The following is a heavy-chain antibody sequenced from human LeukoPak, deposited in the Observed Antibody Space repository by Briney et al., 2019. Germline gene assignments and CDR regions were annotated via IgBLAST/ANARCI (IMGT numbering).Heavy chain of an antibody. Sequence: TVKVSCKASGGTFSSYAISWVRQAPGQGLEWVGGIIPVFGTANYAQKFQGRVTITADESTSTAYMELSSLRSEDTAVYYCARSSGPYDSSGSYAFDIWGQGTMVTVSS. CDR1: GGTFSSYA. D-gene: IGHD3-22*01. CDR3: ARSSGPYDSSGSYAFDI. V-gene: IGHV1-69*13. CDR2: IIPVFGTA. J-gene: IGHJ3*02.